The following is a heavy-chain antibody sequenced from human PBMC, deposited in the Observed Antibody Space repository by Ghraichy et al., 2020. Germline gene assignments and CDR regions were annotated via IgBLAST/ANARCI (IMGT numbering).Heavy chain of an antibody. D-gene: IGHD6-25*01. CDR2: ITYNGDTT. CDR1: GFIFSNYA. CDR3: AKDFWLIATATGPFDY. J-gene: IGHJ4*02. Sequence: GGSLRLSCAASGFIFSNYAMSWVRQAPGKGPEWVSGITYNGDTTHYADSVKGRFTISRDNSRTTVYLQMSSLRAEDTAVYYCAKDFWLIATATGPFDYWGPGTRVTVSS. V-gene: IGHV3-23*01.